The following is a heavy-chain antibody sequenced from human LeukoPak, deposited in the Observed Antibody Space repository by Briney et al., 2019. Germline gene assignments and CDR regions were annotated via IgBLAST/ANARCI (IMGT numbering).Heavy chain of an antibody. Sequence: GGSLRLSCAASGFTFRTYTMNWVRQAPGKGLEWVSYISSSSLIIDYADSVKGRFTISRDNAKNSLYLQMNNLRAEDTAVYYCARDKAYYDFWSGYYYYYYYYMDVWGKGTTVTVSS. J-gene: IGHJ6*03. V-gene: IGHV3-48*01. CDR3: ARDKAYYDFWSGYYYYYYYYMDV. CDR2: ISSSSLII. CDR1: GFTFRTYT. D-gene: IGHD3-3*01.